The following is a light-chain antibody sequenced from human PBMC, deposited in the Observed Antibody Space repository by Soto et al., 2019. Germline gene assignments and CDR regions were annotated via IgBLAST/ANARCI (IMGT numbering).Light chain of an antibody. J-gene: IGKJ4*01. CDR3: QQYASLPLT. V-gene: IGKV1-33*01. Sequence: DIQMTQSPSSLSASIGDGVTITCQASHDISDFLNWYQQKPGKAPKVLIYDTSHLPTGVPSRFSGSGSGTDFSFTISSLQPEDIATYYCQQYASLPLTFGAGTKVEV. CDR1: HDISDF. CDR2: DTS.